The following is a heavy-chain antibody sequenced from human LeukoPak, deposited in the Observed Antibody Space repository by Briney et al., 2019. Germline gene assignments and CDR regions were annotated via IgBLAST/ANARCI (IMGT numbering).Heavy chain of an antibody. CDR2: TSYDGSDK. V-gene: IGHV3-30*18. D-gene: IGHD2-2*02. J-gene: IGHJ3*02. Sequence: PGGSLRLSCGASGFTFSSYGMHWVRQAPGKGLEWVAVTSYDGSDKYYADSVKGRFTISRDNSKNTLYLQMSSLRAEDTAVYYCAKEETYNAFDIWGQGTMVTVSS. CDR3: AKEETYNAFDI. CDR1: GFTFSSYG.